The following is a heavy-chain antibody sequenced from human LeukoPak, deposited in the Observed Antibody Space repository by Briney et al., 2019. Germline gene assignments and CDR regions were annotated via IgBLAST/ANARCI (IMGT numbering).Heavy chain of an antibody. V-gene: IGHV4-59*01. CDR1: GGSISSYY. D-gene: IGHD6-13*01. J-gene: IGHJ6*02. CDR3: ARAGQQGNYYGMDV. Sequence: SETLSLTCTVSGGSISSYYWSWIRQPPGKGLEWIGYIYYSGSTNYNPSLKSRVTISVDTSKNQFSPKLSSVTAADTAVYYCARAGQQGNYYGMDVWGQGTTVTVSS. CDR2: IYYSGST.